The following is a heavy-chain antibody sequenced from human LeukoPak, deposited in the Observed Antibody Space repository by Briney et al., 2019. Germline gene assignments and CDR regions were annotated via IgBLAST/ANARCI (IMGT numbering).Heavy chain of an antibody. V-gene: IGHV3-21*01. J-gene: IGHJ5*02. D-gene: IGHD6-13*01. CDR2: ISSSSSYI. Sequence: KAGGSLRLSCAASGFTFSSYSMNWVRQAPGKGLEWVSSISSSSSYIYYADSVKGRFTISRDNAKNSLYLQMNSLRAEDTAVYYCARELQQLNWVDPWGQGTLVTVSS. CDR3: ARELQQLNWVDP. CDR1: GFTFSSYS.